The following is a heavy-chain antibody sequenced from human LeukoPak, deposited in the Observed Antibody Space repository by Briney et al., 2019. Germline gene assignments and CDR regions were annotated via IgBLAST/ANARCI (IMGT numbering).Heavy chain of an antibody. J-gene: IGHJ4*02. CDR3: ARALRVSAADYYFDY. V-gene: IGHV4-30-2*01. CDR1: GGSISSGGYY. D-gene: IGHD6-13*01. Sequence: SQTLSLTCAVSGGSISSGGYYWSWIRQPPGKGLEWIGYIYHSGSTYYNPSLKSRVTISVDRSKNQFSLKLSSVTAADTAVYYCARALRVSAADYYFDYWGQGTLVTVSS. CDR2: IYHSGST.